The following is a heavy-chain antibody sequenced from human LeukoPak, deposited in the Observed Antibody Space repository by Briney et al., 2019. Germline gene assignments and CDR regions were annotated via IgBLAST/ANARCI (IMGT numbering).Heavy chain of an antibody. Sequence: PGGSLRLSCAASGFIFDDYAMHWVRQAPGKGLEWVSGISWNSGSIDYADSVKGRFTISRDNAKNSLYLQMNSLRADDTALYYCAKSRYSSGWYVDQWGQGTLVTVSS. CDR2: ISWNSGSI. J-gene: IGHJ5*02. CDR1: GFIFDDYA. V-gene: IGHV3-9*01. CDR3: AKSRYSSGWYVDQ. D-gene: IGHD6-19*01.